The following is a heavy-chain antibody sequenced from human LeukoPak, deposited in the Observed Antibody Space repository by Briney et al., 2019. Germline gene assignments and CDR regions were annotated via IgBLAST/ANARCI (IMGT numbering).Heavy chain of an antibody. CDR1: GLTVGLKY. D-gene: IGHD5-12*01. Sequence: GGSLRLSCAASGLTVGLKYMSWVRQAPGKGLEWVSIIYSGGSPYYADSVKGRFTVSRDTSKNTLYLQMNSLRAEDTAVYYCATRPDGNDVPYFDYWGQGTLVTVSS. V-gene: IGHV3-66*01. CDR3: ATRPDGNDVPYFDY. CDR2: IYSGGSP. J-gene: IGHJ4*02.